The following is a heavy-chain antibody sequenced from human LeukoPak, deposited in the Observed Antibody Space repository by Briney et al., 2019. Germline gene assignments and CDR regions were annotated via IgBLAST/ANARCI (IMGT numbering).Heavy chain of an antibody. CDR3: ASLSPNDFWSGYLVPDAFDI. CDR1: GGTFSIYT. J-gene: IGHJ3*02. Sequence: SVKVSCKASGGTFSIYTISWVRQAPGQGLEWMGRIIPILGIANYAQKFQGRVTITADKSTSTAYMELSSLRSEDTAVYYCASLSPNDFWSGYLVPDAFDIWGQGTMVTVSS. D-gene: IGHD3-3*01. V-gene: IGHV1-69*02. CDR2: IIPILGIA.